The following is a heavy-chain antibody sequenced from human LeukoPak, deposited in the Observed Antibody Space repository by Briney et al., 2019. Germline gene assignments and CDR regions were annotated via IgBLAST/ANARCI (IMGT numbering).Heavy chain of an antibody. Sequence: PGGSLRLSCAAPGFTFNSYTMNWVRQAPGKGLEWVSVISGSGGSTYYADSVKGRFTISRDNSKNTLYLQMNSLRAEDTAVYYCAKGWRSSISPLDYWGQGTLVTVSS. CDR1: GFTFNSYT. V-gene: IGHV3-23*01. CDR3: AKGWRSSISPLDY. CDR2: ISGSGGST. J-gene: IGHJ4*02. D-gene: IGHD2-2*01.